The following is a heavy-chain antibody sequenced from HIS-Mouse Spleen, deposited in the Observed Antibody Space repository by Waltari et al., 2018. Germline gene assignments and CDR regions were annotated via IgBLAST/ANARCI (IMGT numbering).Heavy chain of an antibody. Sequence: QLQLQESGPGLVKPSETLSLTCTVSGGSISSSSYYWGWIRQPPGKGLEWIGSIYYSGSTYTHPSLKSRATLSVATSQNQFSLKLSSVTAADTAVYYCAREIPYSSSWYDWYFDLWGRGTLVTVSS. V-gene: IGHV4-39*07. J-gene: IGHJ2*01. D-gene: IGHD6-13*01. CDR1: GGSISSSSYY. CDR3: AREIPYSSSWYDWYFDL. CDR2: IYYSGST.